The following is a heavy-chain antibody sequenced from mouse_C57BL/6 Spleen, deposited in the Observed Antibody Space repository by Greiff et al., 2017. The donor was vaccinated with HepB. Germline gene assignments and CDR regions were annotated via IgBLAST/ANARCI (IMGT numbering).Heavy chain of an antibody. J-gene: IGHJ1*03. D-gene: IGHD1-1*01. CDR2: IDPSDSYT. CDR1: GYTFTSYW. V-gene: IGHV1-69*01. CDR3: ARPVYCSRGNWYFDV. Sequence: QVQLQQPGAELVMPGASVKLSCKASGYTFTSYWMHWVKQRPGQGLEWIGEIDPSDSYTNYNQKFKGKSTLTVDKSSSTAYMQLSSLTSEDSAVYYCARPVYCSRGNWYFDVWGTGTTVTVSS.